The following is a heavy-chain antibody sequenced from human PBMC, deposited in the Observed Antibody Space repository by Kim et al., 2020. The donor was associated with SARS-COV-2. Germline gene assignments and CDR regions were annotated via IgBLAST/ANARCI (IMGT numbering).Heavy chain of an antibody. CDR2: ISAYNGNT. J-gene: IGHJ6*02. CDR1: GYTFTSYG. D-gene: IGHD2-21*02. Sequence: ASVKVSCKASGYTFTSYGISWVRQAPGQGLEWMGWISAYNGNTNYAQKLQGRVTMTTDTSTSTAYMELRSLRSDDTAVYYCAREHGDYDSHYYYGMDVWGQESTVTVAS. V-gene: IGHV1-18*01. CDR3: AREHGDYDSHYYYGMDV.